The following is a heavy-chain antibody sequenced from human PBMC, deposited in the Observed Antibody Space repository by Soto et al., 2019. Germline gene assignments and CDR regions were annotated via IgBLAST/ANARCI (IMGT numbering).Heavy chain of an antibody. J-gene: IGHJ6*02. D-gene: IGHD6-13*01. V-gene: IGHV1-8*02. CDR2: INPKSGAT. CDR1: GYSFTDYH. CDR3: GRGPSPRAPAGGTPYYYAMDV. Sequence: ASVKVFCNASGYSFTDYHIHWVRQAPVQGLEWLGRINPKSGATGSARRFQGRVSMTRNTATGTAYLELTSLRSDDSAVYYCGRGPSPRAPAGGTPYYYAMDVWGQGTTVTVSS.